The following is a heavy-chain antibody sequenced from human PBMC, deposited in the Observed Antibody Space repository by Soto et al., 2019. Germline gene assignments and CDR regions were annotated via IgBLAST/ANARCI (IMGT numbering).Heavy chain of an antibody. CDR3: ARYSSQPHSSGWWYFDY. V-gene: IGHV4-59*01. CDR1: GGSISSYY. D-gene: IGHD6-19*01. Sequence: SETLSLTCTVSGGSISSYYWSWIRQPPGKGLEWIGYIYYSGSTNYNPSLKSRVTISVDTSKNQFSLKLSSVTAADTAVYYCARYSSQPHSSGWWYFDYWGQGTLVTVSS. J-gene: IGHJ4*02. CDR2: IYYSGST.